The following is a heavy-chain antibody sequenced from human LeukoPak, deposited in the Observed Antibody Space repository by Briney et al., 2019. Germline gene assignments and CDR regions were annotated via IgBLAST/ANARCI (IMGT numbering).Heavy chain of an antibody. Sequence: PGGSLRLSCAASGFTFSSYAMSWVRQAPGKGLEWVAVVSTDGTIKYYADSMKGRFAVSRDNSKNTVDLQMNSLRVEDTALYFCVQEFNHQQWFFDIWGRGTLVTVSS. D-gene: IGHD3-22*01. CDR1: GFTFSSYA. CDR2: VSTDGTIK. V-gene: IGHV3-30*18. J-gene: IGHJ2*01. CDR3: VQEFNHQQWFFDI.